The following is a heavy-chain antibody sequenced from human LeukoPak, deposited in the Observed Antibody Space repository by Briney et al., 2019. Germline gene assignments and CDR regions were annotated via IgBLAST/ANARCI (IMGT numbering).Heavy chain of an antibody. V-gene: IGHV3-15*01. Sequence: GGSLRLSCAASGFTFSNAWMSWVRQAPGKGLEWVGRIKNKTDGGTTDYAAPVKGRFTISRDDSKNTLYLQMNSLKTEDTAVYYCTTVPPGAVGYWGQGTLVTVSS. D-gene: IGHD3-10*01. J-gene: IGHJ4*02. CDR1: GFTFSNAW. CDR3: TTVPPGAVGY. CDR2: IKNKTDGGTT.